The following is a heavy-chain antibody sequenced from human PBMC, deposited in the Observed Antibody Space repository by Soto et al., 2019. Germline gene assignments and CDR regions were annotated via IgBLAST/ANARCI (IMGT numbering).Heavy chain of an antibody. CDR1: GFTFSSYA. J-gene: IGHJ4*02. CDR2: ISGSGGST. CDR3: AKDLRPDYYDSSGYYFD. V-gene: IGHV3-23*01. Sequence: PGGSLRLSCAASGFTFSSYAMSWVRQAPGKGLEWVSAISGSGGSTYYADSVKGRFTISRDNSKNTLYLQMNSLRAEDTAVYYCAKDLRPDYYDSSGYYFDWGQGTLVTVSS. D-gene: IGHD3-22*01.